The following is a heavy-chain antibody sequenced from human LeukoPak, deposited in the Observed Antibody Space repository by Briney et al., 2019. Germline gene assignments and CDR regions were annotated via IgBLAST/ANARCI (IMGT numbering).Heavy chain of an antibody. D-gene: IGHD6-19*01. J-gene: IGHJ4*02. CDR3: ARQDSSGWD. Sequence: PSLTLSLTCILSGGSIRSSSYYWGWIRQPPGKVLWGIGRNYHSESTYHNPSRQSRVTISLDTSKNQRPLKLSSVTAAETVVYHPARQDSSGWDWGEGTLLTVS. CDR1: GGSIRSSSYY. V-gene: IGHV4-39*01. CDR2: NYHSEST.